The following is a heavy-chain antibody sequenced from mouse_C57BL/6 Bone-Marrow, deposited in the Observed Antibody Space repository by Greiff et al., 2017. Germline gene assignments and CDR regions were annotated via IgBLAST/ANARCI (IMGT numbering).Heavy chain of an antibody. Sequence: EVQLQQSGAELVRPGASVKLSCTASGFNINDDYMHWVKQRPEQGLEWIGWIDPENGDTEYDSKFQGKATITADTSSNTAYLQLSSLTSEDTAVYYCTSLGVVTAVVASFDYWGPGTTLTVSS. D-gene: IGHD1-1*01. J-gene: IGHJ2*01. CDR1: GFNINDDY. CDR3: TSLGVVTAVVASFDY. V-gene: IGHV14-4*01. CDR2: IDPENGDT.